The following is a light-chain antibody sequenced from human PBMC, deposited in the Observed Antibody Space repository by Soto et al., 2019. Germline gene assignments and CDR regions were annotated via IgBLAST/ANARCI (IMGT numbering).Light chain of an antibody. V-gene: IGLV2-14*01. Sequence: AQPSPLSGSPGQSITLPRPGTRSDVGGYNYVSWYQQQPGKAPKFMIYDVTNRPSGVSNRFSGSKSGNTASLTISGLQAEDEADYYCCSYTTSNTRQIVFGTGTKVTVL. CDR1: RSDVGGYNY. J-gene: IGLJ1*01. CDR3: CSYTTSNTRQIV. CDR2: DVT.